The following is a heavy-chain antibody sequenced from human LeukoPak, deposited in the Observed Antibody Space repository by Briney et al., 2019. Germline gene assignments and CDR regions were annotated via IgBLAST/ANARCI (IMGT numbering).Heavy chain of an antibody. J-gene: IGHJ5*02. D-gene: IGHD4-17*01. CDR2: ISGSGGST. CDR3: AKDRGDYTNWFDP. Sequence: PGGSLRLSCTASGFTFSSYGMSWVRQAPGKGLEWVSAISGSGGSTYYADSVKGRFTISRDNSKNTLYLQMNSLRAEDTAIYYCAKDRGDYTNWFDPWGQGTLVTVSS. CDR1: GFTFSSYG. V-gene: IGHV3-23*01.